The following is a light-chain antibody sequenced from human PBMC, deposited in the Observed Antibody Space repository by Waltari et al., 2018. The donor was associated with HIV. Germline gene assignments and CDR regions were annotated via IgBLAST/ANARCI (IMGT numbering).Light chain of an antibody. CDR2: MNN. CDR1: SSHIGNNN. V-gene: IGLV1-44*01. CDR3: ATWDDSLNGV. J-gene: IGLJ3*02. Sequence: QSVLTQPPSASGTPGQTVIISCSGHSSHIGNNNVTWYQHFPGVAPRLLVYMNNYRPSGVPYRFSGSRSGTSASLIIAGLQSDDEANYYCATWDDSLNGVFGGGTKLTVL.